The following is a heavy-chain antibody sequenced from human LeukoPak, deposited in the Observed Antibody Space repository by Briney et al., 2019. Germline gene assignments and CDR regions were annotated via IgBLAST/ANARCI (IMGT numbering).Heavy chain of an antibody. CDR3: ARVVAVTGTPVYYMDV. V-gene: IGHV1-2*02. CDR1: GYMFTGYY. Sequence: GASVKVSCKPSGYMFTGYYMHWVRQAPGQGLEWMGWINPNSGGTNYAQKFQGRVTMTRDTSISTAYMDLNRLRSDDTAVYYCARVVAVTGTPVYYMDVWGKGTTVTVSS. CDR2: INPNSGGT. D-gene: IGHD6-19*01. J-gene: IGHJ6*03.